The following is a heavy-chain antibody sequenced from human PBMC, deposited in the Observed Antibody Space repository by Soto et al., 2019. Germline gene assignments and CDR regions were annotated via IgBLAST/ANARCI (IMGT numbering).Heavy chain of an antibody. CDR2: IYHSGST. Sequence: PSETLSLTCAVSGYSISSGYYWGWIRQPPGKGLEWIGSIYHSGSTYYNPSLKSRDTISVDTSKNQFSLKLSSVTAADTAVYYCARGLRQITMIVVVIRRPVAFDIWGQGTMVTVSS. CDR3: ARGLRQITMIVVVIRRPVAFDI. CDR1: GYSISSGYY. J-gene: IGHJ3*02. V-gene: IGHV4-38-2*01. D-gene: IGHD3-22*01.